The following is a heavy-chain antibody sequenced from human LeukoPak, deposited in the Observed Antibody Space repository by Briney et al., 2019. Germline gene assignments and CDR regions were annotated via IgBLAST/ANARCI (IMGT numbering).Heavy chain of an antibody. V-gene: IGHV3-66*01. J-gene: IGHJ4*02. CDR3: ARGGGYSYGYGVIDY. CDR1: GFTVSSNY. Sequence: PGGSLRLSCAASGFTVSSNYMSWVRQAPGKGLEWVSVIYSGGSTYYADSVKGRFTISRDNSKNTLYLQMNSLRAEDTAVYYCARGGGYSYGYGVIDYWGQGTLVTVSS. CDR2: IYSGGST. D-gene: IGHD5-18*01.